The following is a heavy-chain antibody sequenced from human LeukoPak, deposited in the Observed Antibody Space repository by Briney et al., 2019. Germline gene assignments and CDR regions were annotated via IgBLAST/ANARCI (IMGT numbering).Heavy chain of an antibody. V-gene: IGHV4-38-2*02. CDR3: ASTYSSGWNGNYWYFDL. J-gene: IGHJ2*01. D-gene: IGHD6-19*01. CDR1: DFSISRCCF. CDR2: IDQSGNT. Sequence: SETLSLTCSVSDFSISRCCFWGWIRQPPGKGLEWLANIDQSGNTYYNSSLKSRVTISVDTSKNQFSLNLRAVTAADTAVYYCASTYSSGWNGNYWYFDLWGRGTLVTVSS.